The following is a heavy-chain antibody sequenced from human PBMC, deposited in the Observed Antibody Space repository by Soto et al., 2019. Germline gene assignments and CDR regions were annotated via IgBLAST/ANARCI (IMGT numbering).Heavy chain of an antibody. Sequence: PGGSLRLSCAASGFTFSDYAMSWVRQAPGKGLEWVSAISGSGGSTYYADSVKGRFTISRDNSKNTLYPQMNSLRAEDTAVYCCANLDSSSGYYSGYWGQGTLVTVSS. V-gene: IGHV3-23*01. J-gene: IGHJ4*02. CDR3: ANLDSSSGYYSGY. CDR1: GFTFSDYA. D-gene: IGHD3-22*01. CDR2: ISGSGGST.